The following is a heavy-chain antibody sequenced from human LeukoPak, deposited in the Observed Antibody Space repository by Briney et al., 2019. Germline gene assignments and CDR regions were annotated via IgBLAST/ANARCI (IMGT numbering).Heavy chain of an antibody. CDR3: ARDRGPITIFGVVISYYYYYYMDV. J-gene: IGHJ6*03. Sequence: PGGSLRLSCAASGFTFSSYGMSWVRQAPGKGLEWVSAISGSGGSTYYADSVKGRFTISRDNSKNTPYLQMNSLRAEDTALYYCARDRGPITIFGVVISYYYYYYMDVWGKGTTVTVSS. CDR2: ISGSGGST. D-gene: IGHD3-3*01. CDR1: GFTFSSYG. V-gene: IGHV3-23*01.